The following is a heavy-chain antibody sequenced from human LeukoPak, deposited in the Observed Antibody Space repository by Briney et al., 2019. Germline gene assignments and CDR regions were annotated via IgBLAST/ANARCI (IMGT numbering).Heavy chain of an antibody. Sequence: PGGSLRLSCAASGFTVSSNFMSWVRQAPGKGLEWVSVIYPGGATHYSDSVKGRFTISRDNAKNSLYLQMNSLRAEDTALYYCAREADWTLDYWGQGTLVTVSS. V-gene: IGHV3-53*05. J-gene: IGHJ4*02. CDR3: AREADWTLDY. CDR2: IYPGGAT. D-gene: IGHD3-9*01. CDR1: GFTVSSNF.